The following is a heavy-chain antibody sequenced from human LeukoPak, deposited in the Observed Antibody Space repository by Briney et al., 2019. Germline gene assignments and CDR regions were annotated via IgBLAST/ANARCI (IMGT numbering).Heavy chain of an antibody. V-gene: IGHV1-69*04. Sequence: ASVKVSCKASGGTFSSYAISWVRQAPGQGLEWMRRIIPIFGIANYAQKFQGRVTITADKSTSTAYMELSSLRSEDTAVYYCARDEGRGWCGGDCYETFDYWGQGTLVTVSS. CDR1: GGTFSSYA. D-gene: IGHD2-21*02. CDR2: IIPIFGIA. CDR3: ARDEGRGWCGGDCYETFDY. J-gene: IGHJ4*02.